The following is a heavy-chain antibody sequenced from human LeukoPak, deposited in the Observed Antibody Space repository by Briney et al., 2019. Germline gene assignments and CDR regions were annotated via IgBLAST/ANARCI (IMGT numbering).Heavy chain of an antibody. CDR2: INPNSGGT. J-gene: IGHJ4*02. V-gene: IGHV1-2*02. Sequence: ASVTVSCQASRYTLTDYYMHWVGQAPAQGLEGMGWINPNSGGTNYAQKFQGRVTMTRDTSISTAYMELSRLRSDDTAVYYCAREYLAVAGLSFDYWGQGTLVTVSS. CDR1: RYTLTDYY. CDR3: AREYLAVAGLSFDY. D-gene: IGHD6-19*01.